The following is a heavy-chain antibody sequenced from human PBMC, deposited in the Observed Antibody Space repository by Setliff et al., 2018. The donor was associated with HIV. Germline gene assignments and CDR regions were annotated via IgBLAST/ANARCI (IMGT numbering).Heavy chain of an antibody. V-gene: IGHV1-2*06. CDR2: FSPGSGGT. D-gene: IGHD4-4*01. J-gene: IGHJ4*02. CDR1: GFTFINYY. Sequence: ASVKVSCKASGFTFINYYIHWVRQAPGQGLEWMGRFSPGSGGTTFVSQKFQGRVTMTRDASSTTAYMEVNRLTSDDTAVYYCAPIDPFPHDYSNSSFDYWGQGTLVTVSS. CDR3: APIDPFPHDYSNSSFDY.